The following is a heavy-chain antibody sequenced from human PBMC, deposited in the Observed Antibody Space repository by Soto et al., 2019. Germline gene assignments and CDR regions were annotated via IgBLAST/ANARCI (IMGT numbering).Heavy chain of an antibody. D-gene: IGHD6-19*01. CDR3: ATSRISIAVAGETEYYFDY. CDR2: INPNSGDT. V-gene: IGHV1-2*04. J-gene: IGHJ4*02. Sequence: ASVKVSCKASGYIFTGYYMHWVRQAPGQGLEWMGWINPNSGDTNYTQKFQGWVTMTRDTSISTAYMELSRLRSDDTAVYYCATSRISIAVAGETEYYFDYWGQGTPVTVS. CDR1: GYIFTGYY.